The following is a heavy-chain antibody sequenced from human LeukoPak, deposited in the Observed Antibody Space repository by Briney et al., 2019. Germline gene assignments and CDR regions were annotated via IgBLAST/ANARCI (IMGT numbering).Heavy chain of an antibody. CDR1: GFTFSSYG. Sequence: QSGGSLRLSCAASGFTFSSYGMHWVRQAPGKGLEWVAFIRYDGSNKYYADSVKGRFTISRDNSKNTLYLQMNSLRAEDTAVYYCAKDGRDFLIPGYSYGYYYYYYMDVWGKGTTVTISS. V-gene: IGHV3-30*02. J-gene: IGHJ6*03. D-gene: IGHD5-18*01. CDR3: AKDGRDFLIPGYSYGYYYYYYMDV. CDR2: IRYDGSNK.